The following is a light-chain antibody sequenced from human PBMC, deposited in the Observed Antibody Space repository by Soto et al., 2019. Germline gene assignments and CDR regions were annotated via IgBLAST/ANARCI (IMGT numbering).Light chain of an antibody. Sequence: EIVLTQSPATLSLSPGERATLSCRSSQSVSHYLAWYQQKPGQAPRLLIYDTSNRASGIPARFSGSGSATDFPLTISSLEPEDFAVYYCQQRNNWPPITFGQGTRLEIK. J-gene: IGKJ5*01. CDR3: QQRNNWPPIT. CDR1: QSVSHY. V-gene: IGKV3-11*01. CDR2: DTS.